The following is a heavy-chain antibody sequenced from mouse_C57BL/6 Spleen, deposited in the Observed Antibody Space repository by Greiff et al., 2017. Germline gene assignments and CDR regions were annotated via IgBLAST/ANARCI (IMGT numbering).Heavy chain of an antibody. CDR3: AIYYPYYFDY. Sequence: QVQLQQPGAELVKPGASVKLSCKASGYTFTSYWMQWVKQRPGQGLEWIGELDPSDSYTNYNQKFNSKATLTVDTSSSTAYMQLSSLTSEDSSFYYCAIYYPYYFDYWGQGTTLTVSS. D-gene: IGHD2-1*01. CDR2: LDPSDSYT. CDR1: GYTFTSYW. J-gene: IGHJ2*01. V-gene: IGHV1-50*01.